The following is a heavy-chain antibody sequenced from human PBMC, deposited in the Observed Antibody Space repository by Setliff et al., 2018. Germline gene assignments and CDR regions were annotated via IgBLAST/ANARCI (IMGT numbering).Heavy chain of an antibody. CDR3: ARSDYGDYVEYFQH. CDR1: GGSFTTYF. J-gene: IGHJ1*01. CDR2: ISPSGST. Sequence: SETLSLTCAVYGGSFTTYFWSWIRQPPGKWLEWIGEISPSGSTNYNPSLKSRVTMSVDRSKNQFSLNLKSVTAADTAVYYCARSDYGDYVEYFQHWGQGTLVTVSS. D-gene: IGHD4-17*01. V-gene: IGHV4-34*01.